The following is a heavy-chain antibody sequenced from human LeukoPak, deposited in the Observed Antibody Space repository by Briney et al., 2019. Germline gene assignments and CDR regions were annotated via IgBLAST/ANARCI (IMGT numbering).Heavy chain of an antibody. CDR1: GGSISSSSYY. J-gene: IGHJ4*02. CDR2: IYYSGST. Sequence: SETLSLTCTVSGGSISSSSYYWGWIRQPPGKGLEWIGSIYYSGSTYYNPSLKSRVTISVDTSKNQFSLTLSSVTAADTAVYYCARRSYGDYYDSSGYYPLFDYWGQGTLVTVSS. D-gene: IGHD3-22*01. CDR3: ARRSYGDYYDSSGYYPLFDY. V-gene: IGHV4-39*01.